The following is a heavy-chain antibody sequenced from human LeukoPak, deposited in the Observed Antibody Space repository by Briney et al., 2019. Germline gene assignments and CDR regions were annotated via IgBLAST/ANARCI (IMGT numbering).Heavy chain of an antibody. CDR2: IYYSGST. J-gene: IGHJ6*02. CDR3: ARDRIGTYYYYGMDV. CDR1: GGSVSSGSYY. V-gene: IGHV4-61*01. Sequence: SETLSLTCTVSGGSVSSGSYYWSWIRQPPGKGLEWIGYIYYSGSTNYNPSLKSRVTISVDTSKNQFSLKLSSVTAADTAVYYCARDRIGTYYYYGMDVWGQGTAVTVSS. D-gene: IGHD1-26*01.